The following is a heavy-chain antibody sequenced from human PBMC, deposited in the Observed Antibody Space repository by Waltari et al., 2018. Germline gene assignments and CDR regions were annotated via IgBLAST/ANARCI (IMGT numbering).Heavy chain of an antibody. CDR3: ARGAPHIVVVIAISGFDP. D-gene: IGHD2-21*01. CDR1: GYTFTGSY. V-gene: IGHV1-2*02. CDR2: IKPNRGGT. J-gene: IGHJ5*02. Sequence: QVQLVQSRAAVKTPGASVTVSCKASGYTFTGSYMPWVRQAPGPGLGWRGWIKPNRGGTNDAQKFQGRVTMTRDTSISTAYMELSRLRSDDTAVYYCARGAPHIVVVIAISGFDPWGQGTLVTVSS.